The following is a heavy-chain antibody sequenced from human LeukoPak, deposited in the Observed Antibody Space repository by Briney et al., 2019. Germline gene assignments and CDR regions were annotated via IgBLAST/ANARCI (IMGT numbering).Heavy chain of an antibody. CDR2: IYYSGST. V-gene: IGHV4-39*07. CDR1: GGSVSSSSYY. J-gene: IGHJ4*02. Sequence: SETLSLTCTVSGGSVSSSSYYWGWLRQPPGKGLEWIGSIYYSGSTYYNPSLKSRVTISVDTSKNQFSLKLSSVTAADTAVYYCARGGTMVRGVDFDYWGQGTLVTVSS. CDR3: ARGGTMVRGVDFDY. D-gene: IGHD3-10*01.